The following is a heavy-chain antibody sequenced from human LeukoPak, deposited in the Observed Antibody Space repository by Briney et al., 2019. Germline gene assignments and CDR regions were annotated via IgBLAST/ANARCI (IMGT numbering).Heavy chain of an antibody. J-gene: IGHJ4*02. CDR1: GYTLTELS. V-gene: IGHV1-24*01. CDR3: ATDRSGYYGSGGWDY. CDR2: FDPEDGET. D-gene: IGHD3-10*01. Sequence: ASVKVSCKVSGYTLTELSMHWVRQAPGKGLEWMGGFDPEDGETIYAQKFQGRVTMTKDTSTDTAYMELSSLRSEDTAVYYCATDRSGYYGSGGWDYWGQGTLVTVSS.